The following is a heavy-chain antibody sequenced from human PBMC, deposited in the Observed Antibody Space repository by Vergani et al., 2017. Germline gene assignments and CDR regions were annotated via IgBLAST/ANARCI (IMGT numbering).Heavy chain of an antibody. V-gene: IGHV1-46*01. D-gene: IGHD4-23*01. CDR3: AKGYGGNSAKNAVYFDY. CDR1: GYTFTSYY. Sequence: QVQLVQSGAEVKKPGASVKVSCKASGYTFTSYYMHWVRQAPGQGLEWMGIINPSGGSTSYAQKFQGRVTRTRDTSTSTVYMELSSLRSEDTAVYYCAKGYGGNSAKNAVYFDYWGQGTLVTVSS. J-gene: IGHJ4*02. CDR2: INPSGGST.